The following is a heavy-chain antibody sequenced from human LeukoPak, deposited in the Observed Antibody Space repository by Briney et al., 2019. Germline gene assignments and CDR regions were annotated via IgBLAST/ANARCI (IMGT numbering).Heavy chain of an antibody. J-gene: IGHJ5*02. CDR1: GGSISSGDNC. CDR2: SYYSGSD. Sequence: PSETLSLSCSVSGGSISSGDNCWSWIRQSPGKGLGWIGFSYYSGSDFYNPSRKGWLAMSVDASVNQFPLTLTSWTAADTAVYYCARGGRFCAAGSCYPNSFAPWGHGALVTASS. CDR3: ARGGRFCAAGSCYPNSFAP. V-gene: IGHV4-30-4*01. D-gene: IGHD2-15*01.